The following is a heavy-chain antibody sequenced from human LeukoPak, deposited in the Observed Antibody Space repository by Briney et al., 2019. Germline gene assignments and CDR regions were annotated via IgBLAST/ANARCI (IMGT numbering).Heavy chain of an antibody. D-gene: IGHD5-18*01. CDR3: ARRHKRGAYSYGVDY. V-gene: IGHV5-51*01. Sequence: GESLKISCKGSGYSFTNYWVAWVRQMPGKGLEWMGIIYPGDSDTRYSPSFQGQVTISADKSISTAYLQWNSLEASDTAIYYCARRHKRGAYSYGVDYWGQGTLVTVSS. J-gene: IGHJ4*02. CDR1: GYSFTNYW. CDR2: IYPGDSDT.